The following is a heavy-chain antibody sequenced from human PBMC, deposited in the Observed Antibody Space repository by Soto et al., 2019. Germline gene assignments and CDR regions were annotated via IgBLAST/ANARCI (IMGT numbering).Heavy chain of an antibody. CDR3: ARTINWGIVVVVAAEKGAFDI. CDR2: INHSGST. CDR1: GGSFSGYY. V-gene: IGHV4-34*01. Sequence: SETLSLTCAVYGGSFSGYYWSWIRQPPGKGLEWIGEINHSGSTNYNPSLKSRVTISVDTSKNQFSLKLSSVTAADTAVYYCARTINWGIVVVVAAEKGAFDIWGQGTMVTVSS. D-gene: IGHD2-15*01. J-gene: IGHJ3*02.